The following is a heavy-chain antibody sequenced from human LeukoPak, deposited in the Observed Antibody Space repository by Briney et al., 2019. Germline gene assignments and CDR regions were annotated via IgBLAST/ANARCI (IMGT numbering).Heavy chain of an antibody. CDR2: INNDGSTT. D-gene: IGHD2-15*01. CDR3: ARPGYCSGGSCLGY. J-gene: IGHJ4*02. CDR1: GFTFNNNW. V-gene: IGHV3-74*01. Sequence: QPGGSLRLSCVASGFTFNNNWMHWVRQAPGKGLVWVSRINNDGSTTSYADSVKGRFTISRDNAKNTLYLQMNSLRAEDTAVYYCARPGYCSGGSCLGYWGQGTLVTVSS.